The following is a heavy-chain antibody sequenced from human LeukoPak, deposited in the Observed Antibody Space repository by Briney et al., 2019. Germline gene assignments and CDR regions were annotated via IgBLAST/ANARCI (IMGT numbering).Heavy chain of an antibody. Sequence: SETLSPTCTVSGYSISSGYYWGWIRQPPGKGLEWIGSIYHSGSTYYNPSLKSRVTISVDTSKNQFSLKLSSVTAADTAVYYCARGLNGAHPNIFDYWGQGTLVTVSS. J-gene: IGHJ4*02. D-gene: IGHD4-17*01. V-gene: IGHV4-38-2*02. CDR1: GYSISSGYY. CDR3: ARGLNGAHPNIFDY. CDR2: IYHSGST.